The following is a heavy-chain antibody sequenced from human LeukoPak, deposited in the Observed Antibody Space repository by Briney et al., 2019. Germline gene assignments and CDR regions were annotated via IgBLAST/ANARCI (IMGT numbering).Heavy chain of an antibody. CDR2: ISSSGST. D-gene: IGHD3-22*01. V-gene: IGHV4-61*02. J-gene: IGHJ4*02. Sequence: PSETLSLTCTVSGGSISSGSHYWSWIRQPAGKGLEWIGRISSSGSTNYNPSLKSRVTISVDTSKNQFSLKLNSVTAADTAVYYCARWYYYDSTGYYYFDYWGQGTLVTVSS. CDR1: GGSISSGSHY. CDR3: ARWYYYDSTGYYYFDY.